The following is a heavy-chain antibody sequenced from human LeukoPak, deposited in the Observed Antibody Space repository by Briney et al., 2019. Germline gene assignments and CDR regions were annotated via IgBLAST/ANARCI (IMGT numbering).Heavy chain of an antibody. V-gene: IGHV3-74*01. CDR3: ARDAPGNTALDY. J-gene: IGHJ4*02. Sequence: QPGGSLRLSCGASGFTFVSYCMHWVRQAPGKGLVWVSRINGYGSSTDFADSVKGRFTISRDNAKNTLYLQMNSLRAEDTAVYYCARDAPGNTALDYWGQGTLVTVSS. D-gene: IGHD5-18*01. CDR2: INGYGSST. CDR1: GFTFVSYC.